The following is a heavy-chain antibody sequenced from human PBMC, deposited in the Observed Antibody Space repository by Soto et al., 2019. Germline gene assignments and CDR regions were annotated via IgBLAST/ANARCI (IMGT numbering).Heavy chain of an antibody. V-gene: IGHV3-23*01. Sequence: AGSLRLSFAASGFTVSIYAMSWVRQAQGKGLEWVSAISGSGGSTYYADSVKGRFTISRDNSKNTLYLQMNSLRAEDTAVYYCARGARFYDYDFWSGYFPDYWGQGTLVTVSS. D-gene: IGHD3-3*01. J-gene: IGHJ4*02. CDR1: GFTVSIYA. CDR2: ISGSGGST. CDR3: ARGARFYDYDFWSGYFPDY.